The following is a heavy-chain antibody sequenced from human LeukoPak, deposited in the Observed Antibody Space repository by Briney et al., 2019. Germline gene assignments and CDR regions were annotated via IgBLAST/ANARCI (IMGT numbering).Heavy chain of an antibody. CDR1: GFTFSNYG. CDR3: ARDPESNWGWDLDY. V-gene: IGHV3-30*03. CDR2: MSYDGSHK. D-gene: IGHD7-27*01. J-gene: IGHJ4*02. Sequence: QPGGSLRLSCAASGFTFSNYGMHWVRQAPTKGLEWVAVMSYDGSHKSYADSVKGRFTISRDNSKNTLYLQMNSLRAEDTAVYYCARDPESNWGWDLDYWGQGTLVTVSS.